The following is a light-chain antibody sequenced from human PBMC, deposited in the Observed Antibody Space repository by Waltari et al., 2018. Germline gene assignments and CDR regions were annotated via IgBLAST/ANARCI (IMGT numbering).Light chain of an antibody. CDR2: GAS. CDR1: QSVNNY. Sequence: DIVLPQSPATLSLSPGERSTLSCSARQSVNNYLAWYQQKLDQAPRHLIYGASNRATGIPARFSGSGSGTDFTLTISTLEPEDFAVYYCQQRRNWPLTFGGGTKVEIK. V-gene: IGKV3-11*01. J-gene: IGKJ4*01. CDR3: QQRRNWPLT.